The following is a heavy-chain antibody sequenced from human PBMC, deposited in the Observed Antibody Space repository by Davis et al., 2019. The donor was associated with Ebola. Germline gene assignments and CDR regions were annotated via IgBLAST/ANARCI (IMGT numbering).Heavy chain of an antibody. Sequence: SVKVSCKASGFTFTSSAVQWVRQARGQRLEWIGWIVVGSGNTKYAQKFQERVTITRDMSTSTAYMELSSLRSEDTAVYYCAADRSGYCSGGSCYAYWGQGTLVTVSS. CDR3: AADRSGYCSGGSCYAY. CDR2: IVVGSGNT. J-gene: IGHJ4*02. D-gene: IGHD2-15*01. V-gene: IGHV1-58*01. CDR1: GFTFTSSA.